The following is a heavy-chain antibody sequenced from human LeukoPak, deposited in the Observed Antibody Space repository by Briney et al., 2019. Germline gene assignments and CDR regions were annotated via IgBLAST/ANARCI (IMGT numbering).Heavy chain of an antibody. Sequence: SETLSLTCTVSGGSISRYYWSWIRQPTGKGLEWIGYIYYSGSNNYNPSLKSRVTISVDTSKNQFSLKLSSVTAADTAVYYCARGSNRGAAADYWGQGTLVTVSP. J-gene: IGHJ4*02. V-gene: IGHV4-59*01. D-gene: IGHD6-13*01. CDR2: IYYSGSN. CDR3: ARGSNRGAAADY. CDR1: GGSISRYY.